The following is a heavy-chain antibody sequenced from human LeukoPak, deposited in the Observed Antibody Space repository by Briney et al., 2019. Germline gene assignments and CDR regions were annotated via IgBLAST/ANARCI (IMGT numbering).Heavy chain of an antibody. CDR1: GFTFSNYG. V-gene: IGHV3-33*01. J-gene: IGHJ4*02. D-gene: IGHD6-19*01. Sequence: GRSLRLTCAASGFTFSNYGMQWVRQAPGKGLQWVAVIWYDGSKKYYADSVKGRFTISRDDSKNMLYLQMNSLRAEDAAVYYCARDLGSSGWGELDYWGQGTLVTVSS. CDR3: ARDLGSSGWGELDY. CDR2: IWYDGSKK.